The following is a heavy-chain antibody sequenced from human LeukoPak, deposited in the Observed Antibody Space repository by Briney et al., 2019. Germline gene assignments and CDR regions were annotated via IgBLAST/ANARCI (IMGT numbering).Heavy chain of an antibody. CDR2: LYSGGHT. CDR3: AKRIGYCSGGSCYDYYGMDV. D-gene: IGHD2-15*01. V-gene: IGHV3-53*01. J-gene: IGHJ6*02. CDR1: GFNVSSNY. Sequence: GGSLRLSCAASGFNVSSNYMTWVRQSPGKGLEWVSLLYSGGHTYYADSVRGRFTVSRDNSKNTLYLQMNSLRAEDTAVYYCAKRIGYCSGGSCYDYYGMDVWGQGTTVTVSS.